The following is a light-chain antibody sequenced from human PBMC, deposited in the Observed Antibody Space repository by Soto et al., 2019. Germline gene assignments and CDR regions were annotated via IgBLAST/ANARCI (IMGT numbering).Light chain of an antibody. V-gene: IGKV1-39*01. CDR1: ENIRSY. CDR3: QQSYNSPPT. J-gene: IGKJ1*01. CDR2: AAS. Sequence: DIQMTQSPSSLSASVGDRVTITCRASENIRSYLNWYQQKPGKGPKLLIYAASTLQSGIPSRFSGSGSGTDVSFTLSGLQPEDFATYYCQQSYNSPPTFGLGTKVEI.